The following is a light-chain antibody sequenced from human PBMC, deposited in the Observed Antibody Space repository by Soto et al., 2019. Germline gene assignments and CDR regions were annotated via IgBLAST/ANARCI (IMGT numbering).Light chain of an antibody. CDR1: SSDVGDYNY. CDR3: SSFVGSPVV. CDR2: EVN. V-gene: IGLV2-8*01. J-gene: IGLJ2*01. Sequence: QSVLTQPPSASGSPGQSVTIPYTGTSSDVGDYNYVSWYQQHPGKVPKLIIYEVNKRPSGVPDRFSGSKSGNTASLTVSGLQAEDEADYYCSSFVGSPVVFGGGTKLTVL.